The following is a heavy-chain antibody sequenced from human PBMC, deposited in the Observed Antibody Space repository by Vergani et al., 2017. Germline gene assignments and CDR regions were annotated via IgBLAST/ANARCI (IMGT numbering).Heavy chain of an antibody. V-gene: IGHV3-20*04. CDR3: ARLYVSGSYLYYYGMDV. CDR1: GFTFDDYG. Sequence: EVQLVESGGGVVRPGGSLRLSCAASGFTFDDYGMSWVRQAPGQGLEWVSGINWNGGSTGYADSVKGRFTISRDNAKNSMYLQMNSLRAEDTALYYCARLYVSGSYLYYYGMDVWGQGTTVTVSS. CDR2: INWNGGST. J-gene: IGHJ6*02. D-gene: IGHD3-10*01.